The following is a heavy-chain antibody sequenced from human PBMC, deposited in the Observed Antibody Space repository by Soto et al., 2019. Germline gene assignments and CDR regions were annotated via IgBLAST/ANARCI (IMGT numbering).Heavy chain of an antibody. CDR3: ARVPPGSARWFDP. Sequence: QVQLQESGPGLAKPSQTLSLTCTVSGGSISSGDYYWSWIRQPPGKGLEWIGYIYYSGSTYYNPSLKSRVTISVDTSKNQFSLKLSSVTAADTAVYYCARVPPGSARWFDPWGQGTLVTVSS. CDR2: IYYSGST. J-gene: IGHJ5*02. D-gene: IGHD6-25*01. V-gene: IGHV4-30-4*01. CDR1: GGSISSGDYY.